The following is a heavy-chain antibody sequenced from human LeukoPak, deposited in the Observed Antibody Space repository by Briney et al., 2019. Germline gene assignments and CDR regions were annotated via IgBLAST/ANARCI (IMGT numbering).Heavy chain of an antibody. D-gene: IGHD1-1*01. CDR3: ASSNDLSPYGMDV. CDR1: GYTFTGYY. V-gene: IGHV1-2*02. J-gene: IGHJ6*02. CDR2: INPNSGGT. Sequence: ASVKVSCKASGYTFTGYYMHWVRQAPGQGLEWMGWINPNSGGTSYAQKFQGRVTMTRDTSISTAYMELSRLRSDDTAVYYCASSNDLSPYGMDVWGQGTTVTVSS.